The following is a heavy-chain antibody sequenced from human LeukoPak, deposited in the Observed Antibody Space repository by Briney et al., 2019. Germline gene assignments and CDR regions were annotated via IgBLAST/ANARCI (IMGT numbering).Heavy chain of an antibody. CDR2: ISAYNGNT. J-gene: IGHJ6*03. V-gene: IGHV1-18*01. Sequence: ASVKVSCKASGGTFSSYAISWVRQAPGQGLEWMGWISAYNGNTNYAQKLQGRVTMTTDTSTSTAYMELSSLRSEDTAVYYCARGGGDFWSGPDHDYYYYMDVWGKGTTVTVSS. CDR1: GGTFSSYA. CDR3: ARGGGDFWSGPDHDYYYYMDV. D-gene: IGHD3-3*01.